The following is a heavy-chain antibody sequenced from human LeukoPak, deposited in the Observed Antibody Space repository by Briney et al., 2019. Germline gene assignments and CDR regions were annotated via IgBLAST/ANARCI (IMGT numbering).Heavy chain of an antibody. Sequence: PSETLSLTCTVSGGSISSYYWSWLRQPPGKGLEWIGYIYYSGSTNYNPSLKSRVTISVDTSKNQFSLKLSSVTAADTAVYYCARNDYGDYNGWFDPWGQGTLVTVSS. CDR1: GGSISSYY. CDR2: IYYSGST. D-gene: IGHD4-17*01. J-gene: IGHJ5*02. CDR3: ARNDYGDYNGWFDP. V-gene: IGHV4-59*01.